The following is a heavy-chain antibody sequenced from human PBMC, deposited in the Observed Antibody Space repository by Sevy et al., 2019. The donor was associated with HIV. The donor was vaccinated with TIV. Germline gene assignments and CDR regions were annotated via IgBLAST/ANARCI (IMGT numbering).Heavy chain of an antibody. D-gene: IGHD3-22*01. V-gene: IGHV1-18*01. CDR2: ISANNGNT. Sequence: TSVKVSCKASGYTFSTYGIGWIRQAPGQGLEWMGWISANNGNTNYAQKIQGRVTMTTDTSTSTAYMELRGLTSDDTAFYFCARDSYYYDMHSSYRPPDYWGQGTLVTVSS. CDR1: GYTFSTYG. J-gene: IGHJ4*02. CDR3: ARDSYYYDMHSSYRPPDY.